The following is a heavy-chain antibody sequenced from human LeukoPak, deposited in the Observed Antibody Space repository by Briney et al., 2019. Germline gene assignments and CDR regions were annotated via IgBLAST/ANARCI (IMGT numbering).Heavy chain of an antibody. CDR3: EGSGYYYGY. D-gene: IGHD3-22*01. CDR1: GGSISSSSYY. J-gene: IGHJ4*02. V-gene: IGHV4-39*07. CDR2: IYYSGST. Sequence: SETLSLTCTVSGGSISSSSYYWGWIRQPPGKGLEWIGSIYYSGSTYYNPSLKSRVTISVDTPKNQFSLRLSSVTAADTAVYYCEGSGYYYGYWGQGTLVTVSS.